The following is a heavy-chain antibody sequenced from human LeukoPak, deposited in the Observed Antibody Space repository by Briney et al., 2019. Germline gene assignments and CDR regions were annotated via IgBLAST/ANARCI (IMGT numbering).Heavy chain of an antibody. Sequence: PSETLSLTCTVSAGSLSSSSYYWGWIRQPPGKGLEWLGSIYFSGSTYYNPSLKSRVTMSVDTSKNQFSLKLSSVTAADTAVYYCARQVGGCSAGSCYVVYWGQGTLVTVSS. D-gene: IGHD2-15*01. V-gene: IGHV4-39*01. CDR3: ARQVGGCSAGSCYVVY. CDR2: IYFSGST. CDR1: AGSLSSSSYY. J-gene: IGHJ4*02.